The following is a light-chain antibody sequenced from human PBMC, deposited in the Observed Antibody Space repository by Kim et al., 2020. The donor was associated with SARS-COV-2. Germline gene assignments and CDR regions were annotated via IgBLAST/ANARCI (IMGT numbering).Light chain of an antibody. CDR2: QDS. V-gene: IGLV3-1*01. CDR1: KLGDKY. J-gene: IGLJ2*01. Sequence: SYELTQPPSVSVSPGQTASITCSGDKLGDKYACWYQQKPGQSPVLVTYQDSKRPSGIPERFSGSNSGNTATLTISGTQAMEEADYYCQAWDSSTAVFGGGTQLTVL. CDR3: QAWDSSTAV.